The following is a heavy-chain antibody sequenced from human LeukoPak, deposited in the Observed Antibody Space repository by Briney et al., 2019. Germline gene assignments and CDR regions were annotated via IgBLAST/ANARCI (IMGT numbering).Heavy chain of an antibody. D-gene: IGHD1-1*01. CDR1: GYTFAGYH. V-gene: IGHV1-2*02. Sequence: GASVKVSCKASGYTFAGYHFHWVRQAPGQGLEWMAWINPNSGGTSYAQKFQGRVTMTRDTSISTVYMELSRLRSDDTAVYYCARDDNWNDGYYYGLDVWGQGTTVTVSS. J-gene: IGHJ6*02. CDR2: INPNSGGT. CDR3: ARDDNWNDGYYYGLDV.